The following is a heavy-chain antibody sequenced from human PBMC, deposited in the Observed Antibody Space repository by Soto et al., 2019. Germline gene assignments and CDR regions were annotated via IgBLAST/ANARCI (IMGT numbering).Heavy chain of an antibody. D-gene: IGHD2-2*01. Sequence: GGSLRLSCAASGFTFSSYAMSWVRQAPGKGLEWVSAISGSGGSTYYADSVKGRFTISRDNSKNTLYLQMNSLRAEDTAIYYCVGIIVVVPAHFDYWGQGTLVTVSS. J-gene: IGHJ4*02. CDR1: GFTFSSYA. V-gene: IGHV3-23*01. CDR3: VGIIVVVPAHFDY. CDR2: ISGSGGST.